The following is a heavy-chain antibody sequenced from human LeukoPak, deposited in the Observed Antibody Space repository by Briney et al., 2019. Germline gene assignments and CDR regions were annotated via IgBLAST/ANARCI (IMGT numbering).Heavy chain of an antibody. V-gene: IGHV3-7*01. CDR3: SGRDSSRSPRAY. Sequence: GGSLRLSCAASGLTFTDFWMNWVRLAPGRGLEWLANINPYGTEKYHVDSVKGRFAISRDNAKNEVYLEMNSLRAEDTGVYYCSGRDSSRSPRAYWGQGALVSVSS. J-gene: IGHJ4*02. CDR2: INPYGTEK. D-gene: IGHD2-2*01. CDR1: GLTFTDFW.